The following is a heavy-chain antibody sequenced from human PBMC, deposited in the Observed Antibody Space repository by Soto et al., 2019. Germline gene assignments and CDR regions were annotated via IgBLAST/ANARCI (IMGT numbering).Heavy chain of an antibody. Sequence: PGGPLRLPCAASGFTICSYAMXRFRQAPGKGLEWVSAISGSGGSTYYADSVKGRFTISRDNSKNTLYLQMNSLRTEDTALYYCAADLPGHGGGYEFDYWGQGTPVTVSS. CDR2: ISGSGGST. V-gene: IGHV3-23*01. CDR3: AADLPGHGGGYEFDY. D-gene: IGHD2-15*01. CDR1: GFTICSYA. J-gene: IGHJ4*01.